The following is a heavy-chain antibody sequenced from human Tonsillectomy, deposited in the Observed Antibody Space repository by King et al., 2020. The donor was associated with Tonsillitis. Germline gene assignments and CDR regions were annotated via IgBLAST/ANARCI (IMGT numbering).Heavy chain of an antibody. V-gene: IGHV1-18*01. J-gene: IGHJ4*02. Sequence: QLVQSGAEVKKPGASVKVSCKASGYSFTSYGISWVRQAPGQGLEWMRWISVYNGNTNYAQKLRDRVTITTDTSTSTAYMELRSLRSDDTAVYYCARDMEWELLGAFDYWGQGTLVTVSS. D-gene: IGHD1-26*01. CDR3: ARDMEWELLGAFDY. CDR1: GYSFTSYG. CDR2: ISVYNGNT.